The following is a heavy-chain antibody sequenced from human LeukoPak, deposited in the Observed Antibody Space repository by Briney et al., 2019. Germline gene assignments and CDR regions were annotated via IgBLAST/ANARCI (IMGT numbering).Heavy chain of an antibody. CDR1: GFSFSNYA. V-gene: IGHV3-23*01. D-gene: IGHD3-22*01. CDR2: ISGSGGST. J-gene: IGHJ4*02. CDR3: AKSAYYDASGYYREYYFDY. Sequence: GGSLRLSCVSSGFSFSNYAMSWVRRAPGKGLEWVSSISGSGGSTHYADSVKGRFTISRDKTKNTLYLQMNSLRAEDTAVCYCAKSAYYDASGYYREYYFDYWGQGTLVTVPS.